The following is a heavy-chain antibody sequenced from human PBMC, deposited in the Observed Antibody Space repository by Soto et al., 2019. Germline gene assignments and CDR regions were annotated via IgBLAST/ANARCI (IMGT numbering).Heavy chain of an antibody. V-gene: IGHV4-61*08. Sequence: PSETLSLTCAVSGGSISSGGYSWSWIRQPPGKGLEWIGYIYYSGSTNYNPSLKSRVTISVDTSKNQFSLKLSSVTAADTAVYYCARAKAPLYSSSWYWFDPWGQGTLVTVS. D-gene: IGHD6-13*01. CDR2: IYYSGST. CDR3: ARAKAPLYSSSWYWFDP. CDR1: GGSISSGGYS. J-gene: IGHJ5*02.